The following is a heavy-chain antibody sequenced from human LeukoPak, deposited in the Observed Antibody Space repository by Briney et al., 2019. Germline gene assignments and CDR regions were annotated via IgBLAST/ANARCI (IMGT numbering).Heavy chain of an antibody. CDR3: TRSGGSRYGYRALELPPTPVD. D-gene: IGHD5-18*01. J-gene: IGHJ4*02. CDR2: ISSSGSTI. Sequence: GGSLRLSCAASGFTFSSYEMNWVRQAPGKGLEWVSYISSSGSTIYYADSVKGRFTISRDNAKNSLYLQMNSLRDEDTAVYYCTRSGGSRYGYRALELPPTPVDWGQGTLVTVSS. CDR1: GFTFSSYE. V-gene: IGHV3-48*03.